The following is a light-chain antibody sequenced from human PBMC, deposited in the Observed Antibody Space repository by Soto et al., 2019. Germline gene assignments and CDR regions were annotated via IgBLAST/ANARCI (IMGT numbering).Light chain of an antibody. J-gene: IGKJ1*01. CDR3: QQYGSSPPWT. V-gene: IGKV3-20*01. CDR2: GAS. Sequence: IVLTQSPGTLSLSPGERATLSCRASQSVSSSYLAWYQQKPGQAPRLLIYGASSRATGIPDRFSGSGSGTDFTLTISRLEPEDCEVYYCQQYGSSPPWTFGQGTNVEIK. CDR1: QSVSSSY.